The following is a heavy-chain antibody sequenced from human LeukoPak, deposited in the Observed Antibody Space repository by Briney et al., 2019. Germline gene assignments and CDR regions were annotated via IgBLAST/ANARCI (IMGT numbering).Heavy chain of an antibody. CDR3: ARDTGSGSYFIVGPPDY. V-gene: IGHV1-2*02. D-gene: IGHD1-26*01. CDR1: GYTFTGYY. Sequence: ASVKVSCKASGYTFTGYYMHWVRQAPGQGLEWMGWINPNSGGTNYAQKFQGRVTMTRDTSISTAYVELSRLRSDDTAVHYYARDTGSGSYFIVGPPDYWGQGTLVTVSS. J-gene: IGHJ4*02. CDR2: INPNSGGT.